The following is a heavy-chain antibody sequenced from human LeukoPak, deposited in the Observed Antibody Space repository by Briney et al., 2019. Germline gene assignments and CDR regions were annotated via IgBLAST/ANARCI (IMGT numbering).Heavy chain of an antibody. Sequence: ASVKVSCKASGYTFSSYGISWVRQAPGQGLEWMGWFSAYNGNTDYAQNLRGRLIMTTDTSTSTAYMELRSLRSDDTAVYYCARDSVDGSGTYYNDSPDYWGQGTLVTVSS. CDR2: FSAYNGNT. J-gene: IGHJ4*02. CDR1: GYTFSSYG. D-gene: IGHD3-10*01. V-gene: IGHV1-18*01. CDR3: ARDSVDGSGTYYNDSPDY.